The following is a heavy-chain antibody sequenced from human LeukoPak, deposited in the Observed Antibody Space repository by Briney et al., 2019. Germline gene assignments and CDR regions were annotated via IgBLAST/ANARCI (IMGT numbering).Heavy chain of an antibody. CDR2: IYGGDST. CDR1: GFTVSNPY. Sequence: GGSLRLSCAASGFTVSNPYMSWVRQAPGRGLEWVSVIYGGDSTHYADSVRGRFTISRDKSKNTLYLQMNSLKAEDTAVYYCTKSSSGWSGDYYYYYGMDVWGQGTTVTVSS. V-gene: IGHV3-53*01. J-gene: IGHJ6*02. D-gene: IGHD6-19*01. CDR3: TKSSSGWSGDYYYYYGMDV.